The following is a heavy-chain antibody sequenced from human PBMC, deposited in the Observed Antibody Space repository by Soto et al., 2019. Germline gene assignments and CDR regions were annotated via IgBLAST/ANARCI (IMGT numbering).Heavy chain of an antibody. CDR1: GFTLSSYA. D-gene: IGHD4-17*01. CDR2: ISGSGGST. J-gene: IGHJ4*02. Sequence: GXSPRLSCAASGFTLSSYAMSWFRQAPVKGLEWVSAISGSGGSTYYADSVKGRFTISRDNSKNTLYLQMNSLRAEDTAVYYCATGGVYGDYKWTTFDYWGQGTLVTVSS. CDR3: ATGGVYGDYKWTTFDY. V-gene: IGHV3-23*01.